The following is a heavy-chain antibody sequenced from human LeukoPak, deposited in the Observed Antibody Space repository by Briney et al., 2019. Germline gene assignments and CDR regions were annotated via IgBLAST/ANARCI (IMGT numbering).Heavy chain of an antibody. CDR2: IYYSGST. D-gene: IGHD3-10*01. J-gene: IGHJ6*02. Sequence: SETLSLTCTVSGGSISSSSYYWGWLRQPPGKGLEWIGSIYYSGSTYYNPSLKSRVTISVDTSKNQFSLKLSSVTAADTAVYYCASQLGETGTGMGGQYYYYYGMDVWGQGTTVTVSS. CDR3: ASQLGETGTGMGGQYYYYYGMDV. CDR1: GGSISSSSYY. V-gene: IGHV4-39*01.